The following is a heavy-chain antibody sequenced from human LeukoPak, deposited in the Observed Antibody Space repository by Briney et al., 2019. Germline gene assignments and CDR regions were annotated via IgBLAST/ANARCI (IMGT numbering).Heavy chain of an antibody. CDR3: ARLISVPTYYDFWSGYDYYYYMDV. CDR1: GYTITTYH. Sequence: GASVKVSCKASGYTITTYHIHWVRQAPGQGLEWMGIINPSGGSTSYAQKFQGRVTMTRDMSTSTVYMEMRSLRSDDTAVYYCARLISVPTYYDFWSGYDYYYYMDVWGKGTTVTVSS. D-gene: IGHD3-3*01. J-gene: IGHJ6*03. CDR2: INPSGGST. V-gene: IGHV1-46*01.